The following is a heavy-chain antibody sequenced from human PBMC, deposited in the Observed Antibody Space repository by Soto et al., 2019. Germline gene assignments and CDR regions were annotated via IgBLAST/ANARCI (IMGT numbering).Heavy chain of an antibody. CDR3: TTDPSRGSYTLDY. Sequence: VQLVEAGGSLVKPGGSLRLSWSASGFTFSNAWMSLVRQAPGKGLEWVGRIKSKTDGGTTDYAAPVKGRFTISRDDSKNTLYLQMNSLKTEDTALYYCTTDPSRGSYTLDYWGQGTLVTVSS. CDR2: IKSKTDGGTT. J-gene: IGHJ4*02. D-gene: IGHD1-26*01. CDR1: GFTFSNAW. V-gene: IGHV3-15*01.